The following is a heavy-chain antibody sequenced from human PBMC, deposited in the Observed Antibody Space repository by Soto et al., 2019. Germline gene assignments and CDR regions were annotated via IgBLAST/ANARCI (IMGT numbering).Heavy chain of an antibody. CDR2: ITSSSSSSYI. Sequence: EVQLVESGGGLVQPGGSLRLSCVASGFMFSTYSMSWVRQAPGKGLEWVSSITSSSSSSYIYYADSVKGRFTISRDNAKNSLYLQMNSLRAEDTAVYYCARDLQMATIRGGDYWGQGTLVTVSS. J-gene: IGHJ4*02. CDR3: ARDLQMATIRGGDY. CDR1: GFMFSTYS. V-gene: IGHV3-21*01. D-gene: IGHD5-12*01.